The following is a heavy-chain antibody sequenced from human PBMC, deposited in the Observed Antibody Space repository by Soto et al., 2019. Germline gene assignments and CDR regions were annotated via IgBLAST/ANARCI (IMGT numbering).Heavy chain of an antibody. J-gene: IGHJ4*02. Sequence: GASVKVSCKASGYAFTGHYIHWMRQDPEQGPEWMGEIGPESGATRYAQRFQGRVTMTRDMSITTVYMELNNLSPDDTAVYYCGRGRSGQIVVFYWGQGTPVTVSS. D-gene: IGHD1-26*01. CDR2: IGPESGAT. V-gene: IGHV1-2*02. CDR3: GRGRSGQIVVFY. CDR1: GYAFTGHY.